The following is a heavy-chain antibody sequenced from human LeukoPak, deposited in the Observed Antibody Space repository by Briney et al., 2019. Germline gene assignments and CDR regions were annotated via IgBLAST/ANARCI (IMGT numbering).Heavy chain of an antibody. D-gene: IGHD5-12*01. CDR1: GASISSYY. CDR2: IYDSGTT. J-gene: IGHJ4*02. Sequence: SETLSLTCTVSGASISSYYWSWIRQPPGKGLEWIGCIYDSGTTYYNPSLKSRVTISVDTSKNQFSLKLSSVAAADTAVYYCARHRDTRGYGGYWDFDQWGQGTLVTVSS. V-gene: IGHV4-59*08. CDR3: ARHRDTRGYGGYWDFDQ.